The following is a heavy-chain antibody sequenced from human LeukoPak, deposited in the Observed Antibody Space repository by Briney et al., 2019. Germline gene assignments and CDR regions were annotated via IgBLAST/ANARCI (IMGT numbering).Heavy chain of an antibody. D-gene: IGHD6-13*01. CDR3: AKDREAAAGTAYAFDI. CDR1: GFTFSSYA. CDR2: ISGSGGST. Sequence: GGALRLSCAASGFTFSSYAMSGGRQAPGKGGEGGSAISGSGGSTYYADSVKGRFTISRESSKKTLYLQMNRLRAEDTAVYYCAKDREAAAGTAYAFDIWGQGTMVTVSS. V-gene: IGHV3-23*01. J-gene: IGHJ3*02.